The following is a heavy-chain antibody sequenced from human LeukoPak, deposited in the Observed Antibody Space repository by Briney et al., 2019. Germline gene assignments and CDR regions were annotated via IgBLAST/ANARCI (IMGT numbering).Heavy chain of an antibody. CDR3: AREEDSSTIRSSYGMDV. Sequence: GGSLRLSCATSGFTFSIYTMNWVRQAPGKGLEWVSCISSGGTYIYNADSVKGRFTISRDNAKNSLYLQMNNLRAGDTAVYYCAREEDSSTIRSSYGMDVWGQGTTVTVSS. J-gene: IGHJ6*02. CDR2: ISSGGTYI. V-gene: IGHV3-21*01. CDR1: GFTFSIYT. D-gene: IGHD6-6*01.